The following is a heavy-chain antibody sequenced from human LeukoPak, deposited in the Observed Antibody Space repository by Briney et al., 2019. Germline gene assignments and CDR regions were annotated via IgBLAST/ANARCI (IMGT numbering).Heavy chain of an antibody. J-gene: IGHJ3*02. Sequence: GGSLRLSCSASGFSFSRYAMHWVRQAPGKGLEWVSSISSTSAHIFYADSVKGRFSISRDNAKNSLYLQMNSLRVEDTAVYYCTSRYCTTTNCYSFDNWGHGTLVTVSS. V-gene: IGHV3-21*01. CDR1: GFSFSRYA. CDR3: TSRYCTTTNCYSFDN. D-gene: IGHD2-2*01. CDR2: ISSTSAHI.